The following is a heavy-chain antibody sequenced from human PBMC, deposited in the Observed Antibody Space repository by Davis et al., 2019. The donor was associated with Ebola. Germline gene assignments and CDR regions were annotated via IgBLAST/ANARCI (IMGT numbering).Heavy chain of an antibody. D-gene: IGHD1-26*01. CDR3: AKDTSNIWFDI. J-gene: IGHJ3*02. V-gene: IGHV3-53*01. CDR1: GFTVNSNY. CDR2: IYSGGST. Sequence: GGSLRLSCATSGFTVNSNYMSWVRQAPGKGLEWVSLIYSGGSTYYADSVKGRFTISRDNSKNTLYLQMNGLRVEDTAIYYCAKDTSNIWFDIWGQGTMVTVSS.